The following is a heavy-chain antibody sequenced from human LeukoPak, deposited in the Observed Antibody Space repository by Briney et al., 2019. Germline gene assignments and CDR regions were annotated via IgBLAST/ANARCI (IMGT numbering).Heavy chain of an antibody. Sequence: PSETLSLTCTVSGGSITSYYWNWLRQPPGKGLEWIGYIYYSGSADYNPSLKSRVTISVDTSKNQFSLKLSSVTAAGTAVYYCARDGSNSSRYSYYYMDVWGKGTTVTVSS. V-gene: IGHV4-59*12. CDR2: IYYSGSA. J-gene: IGHJ6*03. CDR1: GGSITSYY. CDR3: ARDGSNSSRYSYYYMDV. D-gene: IGHD6-13*01.